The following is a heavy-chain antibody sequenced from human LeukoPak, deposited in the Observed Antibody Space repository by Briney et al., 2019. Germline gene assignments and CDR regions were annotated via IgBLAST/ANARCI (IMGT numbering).Heavy chain of an antibody. CDR1: GDTFSSYS. V-gene: IGHV1-69*02. Sequence: ASVTVSCKASGDTFSSYSFIWVRQAPGQGLEWMGRINPILGLANYAQNFQVRLTITADTSTNTASMELSSLTSEDTGVYYCAGEYDDISHWGQGTLVTVAS. D-gene: IGHD3-9*01. CDR2: INPILGLA. CDR3: AGEYDDISH. J-gene: IGHJ4*02.